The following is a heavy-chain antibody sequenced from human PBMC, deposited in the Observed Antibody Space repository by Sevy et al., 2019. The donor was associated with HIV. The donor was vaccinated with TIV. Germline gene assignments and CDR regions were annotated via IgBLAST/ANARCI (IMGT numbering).Heavy chain of an antibody. CDR3: VKDPDYNFWRGDYGMDV. CDR2: ISSDGVST. D-gene: IGHD3-3*01. CDR1: GFSFSNSA. J-gene: IGHJ6*02. Sequence: GGSLRLSCSGSGFSFSNSAMNWVSQTPGKGLKCVSAISSDGVSTYYTDSVRGRFTISRDNSKNTLYLQMSSLRVEDTAVYYCVKDPDYNFWRGDYGMDVWGQGTTVTVSS. V-gene: IGHV3-64D*06.